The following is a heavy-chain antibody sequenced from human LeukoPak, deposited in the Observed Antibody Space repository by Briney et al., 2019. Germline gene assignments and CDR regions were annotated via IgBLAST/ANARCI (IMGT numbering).Heavy chain of an antibody. Sequence: GASLQISCKGSGSSFTSYWIGWGRPLPGKGLGGMGSIYPGDSESRYSPSFQGQVTISADKSISTAYLQWSSLKASDTAMYYCARLGLELGAIDYWGQGTLVTVSS. CDR2: IYPGDSES. V-gene: IGHV5-51*01. J-gene: IGHJ4*02. CDR1: GSSFTSYW. D-gene: IGHD7-27*01. CDR3: ARLGLELGAIDY.